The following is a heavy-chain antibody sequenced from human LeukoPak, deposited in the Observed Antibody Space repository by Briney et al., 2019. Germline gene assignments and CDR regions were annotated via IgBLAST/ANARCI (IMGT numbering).Heavy chain of an antibody. CDR2: ILYSGRT. V-gene: IGHV4-59*01. J-gene: IGHJ4*02. CDR1: DDSISRDF. CDR3: ARLPDVSGWPFDY. Sequence: SETLSLTCTASDDSISRDFWTWIRQPPGKGLEWIGYILYSGRTEYNPSLKSRVTISIQTSKNQFSLKLTSVTAADTAIYYCARLPDVSGWPFDYWGQGILVTVSS. D-gene: IGHD6-19*01.